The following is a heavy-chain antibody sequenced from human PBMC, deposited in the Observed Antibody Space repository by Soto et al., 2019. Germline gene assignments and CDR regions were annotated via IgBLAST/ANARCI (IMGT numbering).Heavy chain of an antibody. CDR3: ARVQAQWELTRFYYYYGMDV. CDR1: GFTFSSYS. J-gene: IGHJ6*02. D-gene: IGHD1-26*01. CDR2: ISSSSYI. V-gene: IGHV3-21*01. Sequence: GGSLRLSCAASGFTFSSYSMNWVRQAPGKGLEWVSSISSSSYIYYADSVKGRFTISRDNAKNSLYLQMNSLRAEDTAVYYCARVQAQWELTRFYYYYGMDVWGQGTTVTVSS.